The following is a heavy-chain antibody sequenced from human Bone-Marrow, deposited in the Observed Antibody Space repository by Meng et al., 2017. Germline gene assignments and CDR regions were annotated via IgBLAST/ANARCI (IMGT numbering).Heavy chain of an antibody. CDR1: GGSFSAYD. V-gene: IGHV4-34*01. D-gene: IGHD2-21*01. CDR3: RLAYCMGDCVDY. Sequence: QVQVQQWGAGLLKASETLSLTCAFYGGSFSAYDWSWIRQPPGKGLEWLGQINHSGSTNDNPSLKSRVTISIDTSRNQLSLKLSSVTAADTAVYYCRLAYCMGDCVDYWGQGTLVTVSS. CDR2: INHSGST. J-gene: IGHJ4*02.